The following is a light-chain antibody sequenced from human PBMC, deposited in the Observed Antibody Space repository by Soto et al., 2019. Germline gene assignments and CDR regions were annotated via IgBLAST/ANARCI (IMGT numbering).Light chain of an antibody. CDR2: AAS. CDR1: QSISSY. J-gene: IGKJ1*01. Sequence: QMTQSPSSLSASVGDRVTITCRASQSISSYLNWYQQKPGKAPKLLIYAASSLQSGFPSRFSGSGSGTDFTLIISSLQPEDFATYYCQQSYSTPWTFGQGTKVDIK. V-gene: IGKV1-39*01. CDR3: QQSYSTPWT.